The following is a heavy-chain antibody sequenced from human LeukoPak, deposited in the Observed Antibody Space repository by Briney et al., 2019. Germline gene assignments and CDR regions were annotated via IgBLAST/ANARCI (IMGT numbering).Heavy chain of an antibody. V-gene: IGHV1-8*03. CDR2: MNPNSGNT. CDR3: ARGKYDSSGYYQVDY. J-gene: IGHJ4*02. Sequence: ASVKVSCKASGYTFTGYYMHWVRQATGQGLEWMGWMNPNSGNTGYAQKFQGRVTITRNTSISTAYMELSSLRSEDTAVYYCARGKYDSSGYYQVDYWGQGTLVTVSS. CDR1: GYTFTGYY. D-gene: IGHD3-22*01.